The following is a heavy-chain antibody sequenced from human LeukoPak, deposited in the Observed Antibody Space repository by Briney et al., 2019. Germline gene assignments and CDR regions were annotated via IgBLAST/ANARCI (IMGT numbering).Heavy chain of an antibody. D-gene: IGHD6-19*01. CDR3: ARDLGPAPGISVGGSGFGY. CDR1: EFTFSSYA. CDR2: ISGGGDSGGTT. V-gene: IGHV3-23*01. J-gene: IGHJ4*02. Sequence: GGSLRLSCAASEFTFSSYAMSWVRQAPGKGLEWVSVISGGGDSGGTTYYADPVKGRFTISRDNSKNTLYLQMNSLRAEDTAVYYCARDLGPAPGISVGGSGFGYWGQGTLVTVSS.